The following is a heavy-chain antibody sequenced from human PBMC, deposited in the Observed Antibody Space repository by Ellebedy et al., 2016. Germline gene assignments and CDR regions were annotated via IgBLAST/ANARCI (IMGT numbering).Heavy chain of an antibody. CDR1: GFTFSSYV. D-gene: IGHD3-3*01. Sequence: GESLKISXAVSGFTFSSYVMNWVRQAPGKGLEWVSVISGSGGRTYYADSVKGRFTISRDNSKNTLFLQMNSLRAEDTAVYYCAKDLSYDFWSGYYTGGYFDYWGQGTLVTVSS. J-gene: IGHJ4*02. V-gene: IGHV3-23*01. CDR2: ISGSGGRT. CDR3: AKDLSYDFWSGYYTGGYFDY.